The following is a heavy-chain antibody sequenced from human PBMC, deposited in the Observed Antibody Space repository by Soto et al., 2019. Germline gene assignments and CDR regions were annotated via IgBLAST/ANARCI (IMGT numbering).Heavy chain of an antibody. V-gene: IGHV6-1*01. D-gene: IGHD1-1*01. CDR1: GDSVSGDSAA. CDR2: TYSRSRLYN. J-gene: IGHJ6*03. CDR3: AGTTSHHWLYMDV. Sequence: QVQLQESGPGLVKPSQTLSVSCAISGDSVSGDSAAWNWVRLSPSRGLEWLARTYSRSRLYNDYAVSVRSRITVKADTSKNQFSLQLTSVTPEDTAIYFCAGTTSHHWLYMDVWGRGTTVTVSS.